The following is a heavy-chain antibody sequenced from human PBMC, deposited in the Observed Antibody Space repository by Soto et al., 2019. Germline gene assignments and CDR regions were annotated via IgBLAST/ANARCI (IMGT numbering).Heavy chain of an antibody. J-gene: IGHJ4*02. V-gene: IGHV1-69*12. D-gene: IGHD5-12*01. CDR3: AGDKEDDGYNPGGFAY. Sequence: QVQLVQSGAGVKKPGSSVKVSCKASGGTFSSYAISWVRQAPGQGLEWMGGIIPIFGAANYANKFQGRVTITADESTSTAYMDLGSLISEDTPVYYCAGDKEDDGYNPGGFAYWGQGTLVTVSS. CDR2: IIPIFGAA. CDR1: GGTFSSYA.